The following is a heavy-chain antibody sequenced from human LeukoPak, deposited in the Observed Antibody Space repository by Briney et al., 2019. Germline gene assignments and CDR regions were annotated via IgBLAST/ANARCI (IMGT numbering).Heavy chain of an antibody. CDR3: ARGHAYDGGGFDY. D-gene: IGHD5-12*01. J-gene: IGHJ4*02. CDR1: GYTFTGYF. Sequence: ASVKVSCKASGYTFTGYFVHWVRQAPGQGPEWMGRIIPNSGDTNYAQKFRGRVTMTRDTSINTVYMELNSLESDDTAVYYCARGHAYDGGGFDYWGQETLVTVSA. CDR2: IIPNSGDT. V-gene: IGHV1-2*06.